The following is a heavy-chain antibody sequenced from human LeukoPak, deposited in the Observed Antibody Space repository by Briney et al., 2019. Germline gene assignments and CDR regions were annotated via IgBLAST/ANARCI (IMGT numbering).Heavy chain of an antibody. D-gene: IGHD5-12*01. CDR2: ISGSGGST. J-gene: IGHJ4*02. V-gene: IGHV3-23*01. CDR1: GFTVSSNY. Sequence: GGSLRLSCAASGFTVSSNYMSWVRQAPGKGLEWVSAISGSGGSTYYADSVKGRFTISRDNSKNTLYLQMNSLRAEDTAVYYCAKHIVAGFDYWGQGTLVTVSS. CDR3: AKHIVAGFDY.